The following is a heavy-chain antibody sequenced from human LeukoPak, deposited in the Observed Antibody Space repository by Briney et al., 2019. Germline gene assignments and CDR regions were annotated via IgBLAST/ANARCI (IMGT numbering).Heavy chain of an antibody. Sequence: ASVKVFCKASGYTFTGYYMHWVRQAPGQGLEWMGWINPNSGGTNYAQKFQGRVTMTRDTSVSTAYMELSRLRSDDTAVYYCARDGLEITGTTGFDYWGQGTLVTVSS. CDR1: GYTFTGYY. V-gene: IGHV1-2*02. CDR3: ARDGLEITGTTGFDY. D-gene: IGHD1-7*01. J-gene: IGHJ4*02. CDR2: INPNSGGT.